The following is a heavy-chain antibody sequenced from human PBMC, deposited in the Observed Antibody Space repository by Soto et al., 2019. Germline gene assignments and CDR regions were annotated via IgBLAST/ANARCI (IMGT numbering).Heavy chain of an antibody. CDR1: GFSVSGSY. CDR2: VYSGGNA. CDR3: ARSKVD. J-gene: IGHJ4*02. D-gene: IGHD4-4*01. Sequence: DVQVVESGGGLVQPGGSLRLSCAVPGFSVSGSYMCWVRQAPGKGLEWVSGVYSGGNAYYADSVKGRFTISRDNSRNTVFLQMNSLRVEDTAVYYCARSKVDWGQVTLVTVSS. V-gene: IGHV3-66*01.